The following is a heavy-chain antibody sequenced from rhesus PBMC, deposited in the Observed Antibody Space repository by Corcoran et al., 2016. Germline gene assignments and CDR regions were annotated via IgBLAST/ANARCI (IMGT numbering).Heavy chain of an antibody. D-gene: IGHD6-19*01. CDR3: SRKDY. CDR1: GYSFTRYW. CDR2: IDPSDSDT. Sequence: EVQLVQSGAEVKRPGEALKISCKTPGYSFTRYWISWVRQMPGKGLEWMGAIDPSDSDTRYSPSFQGQVTISADKSISTAYLQWSSLKASDSATYYCSRKDYWGQGVLVTVSS. J-gene: IGHJ4*01. V-gene: IGHV5-2*01.